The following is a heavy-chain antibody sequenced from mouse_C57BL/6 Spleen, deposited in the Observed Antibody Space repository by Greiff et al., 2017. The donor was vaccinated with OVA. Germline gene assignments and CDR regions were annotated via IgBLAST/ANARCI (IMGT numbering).Heavy chain of an antibody. Sequence: QVQLKQSGPELVKPGASVKISCKASGYAFSSSWMNWVKQRPGKGLEWIGRIYPGDGDTNYNGKFKGKATLTADKSSSTAYMQLSSLTSEDSAVYFCARGIYYDYEGVGYFDVWGTGTTVTVSS. CDR3: ARGIYYDYEGVGYFDV. V-gene: IGHV1-82*01. CDR1: GYAFSSSW. J-gene: IGHJ1*03. CDR2: IYPGDGDT. D-gene: IGHD2-4*01.